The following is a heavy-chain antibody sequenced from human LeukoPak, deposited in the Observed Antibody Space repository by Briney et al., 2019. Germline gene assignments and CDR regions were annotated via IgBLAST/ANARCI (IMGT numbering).Heavy chain of an antibody. J-gene: IGHJ6*03. V-gene: IGHV4-34*01. CDR3: ARGRYSEYYYYYMDV. CDR1: GGSFSGYY. Sequence: SETLSLTCAVYGGSFSGYYWSWIRQPPGKGLEWIGEINHSGSTNYNPSLKSRVTISVDTSKNQFSLKLSSVTAADTAVYYCARGRYSEYYYYYMDVWGKGTTVTVSS. CDR2: INHSGST. D-gene: IGHD3-9*01.